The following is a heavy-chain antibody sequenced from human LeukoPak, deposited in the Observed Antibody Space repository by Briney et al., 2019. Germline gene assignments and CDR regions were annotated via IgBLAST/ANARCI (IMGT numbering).Heavy chain of an antibody. CDR3: ARDSDAGFDY. CDR2: ISGSGGII. CDR1: GFAFSSYA. Sequence: GGSLRLSCAASGFAFSSYAMTWVRQAPGKGLEWVSHISGSGGIIYYTDSVKGRFTISRDNAKKTLYLQMKNLRAEDTAIYYCARDSDAGFDYWGQGTLVTVSS. V-gene: IGHV3-23*01. J-gene: IGHJ4*02.